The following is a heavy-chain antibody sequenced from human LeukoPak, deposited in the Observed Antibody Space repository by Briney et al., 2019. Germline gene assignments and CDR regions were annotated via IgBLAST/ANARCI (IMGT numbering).Heavy chain of an antibody. CDR2: ISSSSTTI. D-gene: IGHD5-18*01. J-gene: IGHJ4*02. Sequence: GGSLRLSCTASGFTFSDSSMNWVRQAPGKGLEWLSYISSSSTTIYYAVSVKGRFTISRDDAKNSLYLQMNSLRAEDTAVYYCARNLNTADDYWGQGILVTVSS. V-gene: IGHV3-48*01. CDR1: GFTFSDSS. CDR3: ARNLNTADDY.